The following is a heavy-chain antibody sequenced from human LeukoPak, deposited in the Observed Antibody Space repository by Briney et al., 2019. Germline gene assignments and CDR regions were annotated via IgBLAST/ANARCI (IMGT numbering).Heavy chain of an antibody. CDR1: GFTFSSYW. V-gene: IGHV3-74*01. CDR2: IDSDGSST. CDR3: ASDYYGMDV. J-gene: IGHJ6*02. Sequence: GGSLRLSCAASGFTFSSYWMNWVRQAPGKGLVWVSRIDSDGSSTSYADSVKGRFTISRDNTKNTLYLQMNSLRAEDTAVYYCASDYYGMDVWGQGTTVTVSS.